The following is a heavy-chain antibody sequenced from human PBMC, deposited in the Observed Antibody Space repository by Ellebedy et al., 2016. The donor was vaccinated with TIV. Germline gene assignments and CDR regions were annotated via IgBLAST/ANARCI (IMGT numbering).Heavy chain of an antibody. CDR2: ISGSGGST. D-gene: IGHD6-6*01. Sequence: GESLKISXAASGFTFSSYAMSWVRQAPGKGLEWVSAISGSGGSTYYADSVKGRFTISRDNSKNTLYLQMNSLRAEDTAVYYCANELYSSSSQIYWGQGTLVTVSS. V-gene: IGHV3-23*01. CDR3: ANELYSSSSQIY. CDR1: GFTFSSYA. J-gene: IGHJ4*02.